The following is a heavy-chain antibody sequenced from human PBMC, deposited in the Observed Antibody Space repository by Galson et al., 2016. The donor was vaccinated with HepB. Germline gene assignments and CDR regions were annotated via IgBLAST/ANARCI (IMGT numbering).Heavy chain of an antibody. CDR1: GFTFSSYA. J-gene: IGHJ5*02. CDR2: ISGSGGST. Sequence: LRLSCAASGFTFSSYAMSWVRQAPGKGLEWVSSISGSGGSTFYADSVKGRFTISRDNSKNTLYLQMSSLRAEDTAVYYCAKSPDMITFGGIIVIPVHWFDPWGQGTLVTVSS. D-gene: IGHD3-16*02. CDR3: AKSPDMITFGGIIVIPVHWFDP. V-gene: IGHV3-23*01.